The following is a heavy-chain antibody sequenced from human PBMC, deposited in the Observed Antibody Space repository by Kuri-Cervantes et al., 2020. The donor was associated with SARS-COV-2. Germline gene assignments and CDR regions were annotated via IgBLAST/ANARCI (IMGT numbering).Heavy chain of an antibody. D-gene: IGHD3-10*01. CDR1: GYTFTSYG. CDR3: ARHPLFTRYYGSGSPLGNWFDP. Sequence: ASVKVSCKASGYTFTSYGISWVRQAPGQGLEWMGWISAYNGNTNYAQKLQGRVTMTTDTSTGTAYMELRRLRSDDTAVYYCARHPLFTRYYGSGSPLGNWFDPWGQGTLVTVSS. CDR2: ISAYNGNT. V-gene: IGHV1-18*01. J-gene: IGHJ5*02.